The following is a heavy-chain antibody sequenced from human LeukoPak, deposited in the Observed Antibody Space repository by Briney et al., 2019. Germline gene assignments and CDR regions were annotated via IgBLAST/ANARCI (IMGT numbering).Heavy chain of an antibody. CDR2: ISGNGGGT. V-gene: IGHV3-23*01. CDR1: GFSFSNYL. J-gene: IGHJ4*02. Sequence: PGGSLRLSCAASGFSFSNYLMSWVRQAPVKGLEWVSTISGNGGGTYYADSVKGRFTISRDNSKSTLYLQMNSLRAEDTALYYCARRFCSGGSCSSFDYWGQGTLVTVSS. CDR3: ARRFCSGGSCSSFDY. D-gene: IGHD2-15*01.